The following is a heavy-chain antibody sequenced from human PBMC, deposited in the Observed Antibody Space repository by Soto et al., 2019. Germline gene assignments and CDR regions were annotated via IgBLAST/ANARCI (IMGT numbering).Heavy chain of an antibody. CDR1: GFTFTNYA. J-gene: IGHJ6*02. CDR2: MSGSGGST. CDR3: ARGAHRYYYYGMDV. Sequence: PGGSLRLSCAASGFTFTNYAMSWVRQAPGEGLEWVSSMSGSGGSTYYADSVKGRFTISRDNAKNSLYLQMNSLRAEDTAVDYCARGAHRYYYYGMDVWGQGTTVTVSS. V-gene: IGHV3-23*01.